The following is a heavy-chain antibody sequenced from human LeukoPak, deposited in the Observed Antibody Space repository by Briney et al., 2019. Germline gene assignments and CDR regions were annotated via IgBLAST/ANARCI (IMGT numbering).Heavy chain of an antibody. CDR3: ARGGYCSSTSCYELYFDY. Sequence: GRSLRLSCAASGFTFSSYAMHWVRQAPGKGLEWVAVISYDGSNKYYADSVKGRFTISRDNSKNTLYLQMNSLRAEDTAVYYCARGGYCSSTSCYELYFDYWGQGTLVTVSS. V-gene: IGHV3-30-3*01. CDR1: GFTFSSYA. CDR2: ISYDGSNK. D-gene: IGHD2-2*01. J-gene: IGHJ4*02.